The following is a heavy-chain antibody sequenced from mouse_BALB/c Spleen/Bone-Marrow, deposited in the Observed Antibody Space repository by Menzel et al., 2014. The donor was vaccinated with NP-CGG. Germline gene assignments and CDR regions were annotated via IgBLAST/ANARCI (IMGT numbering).Heavy chain of an antibody. V-gene: IGHV5-12-2*01. CDR1: GFTFSSYT. Sequence: EVKLVESGGALVQPGGSLKISCAASGFTFSSYTMSWVRQTPEKRLEWVAYISNGGGSTYYPDNVKGRFTISRDNASNTLYLQMSRQKSEDTAKYYWTRHAYYAMDYCGQGASVTVSA. CDR2: ISNGGGST. CDR3: TRHAYYAMDY. J-gene: IGHJ4*01.